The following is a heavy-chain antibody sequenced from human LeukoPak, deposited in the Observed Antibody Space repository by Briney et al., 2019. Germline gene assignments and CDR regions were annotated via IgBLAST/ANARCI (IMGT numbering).Heavy chain of an antibody. CDR3: ARANGGGLDY. V-gene: IGHV1-46*01. J-gene: IGHJ4*02. CDR1: GYTFSTYY. CDR2: IHPTDGST. D-gene: IGHD3-10*01. Sequence: VASVKVSCKTSGYTFSTYYMPWVRQAPGQGLEWLGIIHPTDGSTSYTQKIQGRVTMTRDTATGTVYLELSSLRSEDTAVYWCARANGGGLDYWGQGTLITVSS.